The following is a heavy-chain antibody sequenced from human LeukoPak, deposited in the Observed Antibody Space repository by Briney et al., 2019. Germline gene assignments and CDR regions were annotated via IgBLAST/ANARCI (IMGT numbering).Heavy chain of an antibody. CDR3: AKDIFDWLFRPRGPDY. Sequence: GGSLRLSCAASGFTFSSYGMHWVRQAPGKGLEWVAVISYDGSNKYYADSVKGRFTISRDNSKNTLYLQMNSLRAEDTAVYYCAKDIFDWLFRPRGPDYWGQGTLVTVSS. CDR2: ISYDGSNK. D-gene: IGHD3-9*01. V-gene: IGHV3-30*18. CDR1: GFTFSSYG. J-gene: IGHJ4*02.